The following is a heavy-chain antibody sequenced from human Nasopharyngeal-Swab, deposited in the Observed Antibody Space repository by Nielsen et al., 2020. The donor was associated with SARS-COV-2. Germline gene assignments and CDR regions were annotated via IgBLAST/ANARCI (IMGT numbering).Heavy chain of an antibody. CDR3: ARAVVTAILGY. Sequence: ETLSLTCTVSGGSISSSSYYWGWIRQPPGKGLEWIGTIYYSGSTYYNPSLKSRVTISVDTSRNQFSLKLSSVTAADTAVYYCARAVVTAILGYWGQGTLVTVSS. CDR1: GGSISSSSYY. V-gene: IGHV4-39*01. CDR2: IYYSGST. D-gene: IGHD5-18*01. J-gene: IGHJ4*02.